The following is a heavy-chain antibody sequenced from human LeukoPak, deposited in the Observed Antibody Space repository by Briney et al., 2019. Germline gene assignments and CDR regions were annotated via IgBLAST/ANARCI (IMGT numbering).Heavy chain of an antibody. CDR1: GGSISSYY. CDR3: ASRPDDYGDYSTLNY. D-gene: IGHD4-17*01. V-gene: IGHV4-59*12. Sequence: SETLSLNCTVSGGSISSYYWSWIRQPPGKGLEWVGYIYYRGSANYNPSLKSRVTISVDTSKNQFSLKLSSVTAADTAVYYCASRPDDYGDYSTLNYWGQGTLVTVSS. J-gene: IGHJ4*02. CDR2: IYYRGSA.